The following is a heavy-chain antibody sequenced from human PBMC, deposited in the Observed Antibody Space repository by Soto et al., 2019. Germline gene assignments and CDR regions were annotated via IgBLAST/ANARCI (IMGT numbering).Heavy chain of an antibody. J-gene: IGHJ3*02. CDR2: INHSGST. D-gene: IGHD6-13*01. Sequence: QVQLQQWGAGLLKPSETLSLTCAVYGGSFSGYYWSWIRQPPGKGLEWIGEINHSGSTNYNPSLKSRITISVDTSKNQFSLKLSSVTAADTAVYYCARGVEAAAGTGDAFDIWGQGTMVTVSS. V-gene: IGHV4-34*01. CDR3: ARGVEAAAGTGDAFDI. CDR1: GGSFSGYY.